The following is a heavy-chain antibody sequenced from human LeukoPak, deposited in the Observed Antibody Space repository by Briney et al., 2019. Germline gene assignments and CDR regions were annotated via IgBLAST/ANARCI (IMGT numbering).Heavy chain of an antibody. CDR1: GGSISSDY. Sequence: SETLSLTCTVSGGSISSDYWQWIRQPPGKGLEWVGYIYNSGSNKYNPSLKSRVTISIDTSKNQFSLELTSVTAADTAVYYCATRGYWGQGTLVTVSS. V-gene: IGHV4-59*08. CDR2: IYNSGSN. CDR3: ATRGY. J-gene: IGHJ4*02. D-gene: IGHD3-10*01.